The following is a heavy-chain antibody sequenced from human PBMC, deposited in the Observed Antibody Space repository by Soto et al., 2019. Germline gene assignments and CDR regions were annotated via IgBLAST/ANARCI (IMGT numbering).Heavy chain of an antibody. CDR2: IIPIFGTA. V-gene: IGHV1-69*13. D-gene: IGHD2-2*02. Sequence: ASVKVSCKASGGTFSSYAISWVRQAPGQGLEWMGGIIPIFGTANYAQKFQGRVTITADESTSTAYMELSSLRSEDTAVYYCARGSCSSTSCYTYYYYGMDVWGQGTTVTVSS. CDR1: GGTFSSYA. CDR3: ARGSCSSTSCYTYYYYGMDV. J-gene: IGHJ6*02.